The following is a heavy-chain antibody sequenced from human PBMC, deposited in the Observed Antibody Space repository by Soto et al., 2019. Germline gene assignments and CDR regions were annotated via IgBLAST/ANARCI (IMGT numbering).Heavy chain of an antibody. CDR3: ASKGPGPPCGYFDL. V-gene: IGHV3-23*01. CDR2: ISGSGGST. Sequence: GGSLRLSCAASGFTFSSYAMSWVRQAPGKGLEWVSAISGSGGSTYYADSVKGRFTISRDNSKNTLYLQMNSLRAEDTAVDYCASKGPGPPCGYFDLWGRGTLVTVSS. J-gene: IGHJ2*01. CDR1: GFTFSSYA.